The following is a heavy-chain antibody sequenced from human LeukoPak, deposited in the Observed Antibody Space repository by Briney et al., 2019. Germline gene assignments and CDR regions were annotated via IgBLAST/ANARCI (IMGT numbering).Heavy chain of an antibody. J-gene: IGHJ4*02. V-gene: IGHV1-46*01. CDR3: ARSAPYYYDSSGYSGLY. D-gene: IGHD3-22*01. CDR2: INPSGGST. Sequence: ASVKVSCKASGYTFTSYYMHWVRQAPGQGLEWMGIINPSGGSTSYAQKFQGRVTMTRDTSTSTVYMELSSLRSEDTAVYYCARSAPYYYDSSGYSGLYWGQGTLVTASS. CDR1: GYTFTSYY.